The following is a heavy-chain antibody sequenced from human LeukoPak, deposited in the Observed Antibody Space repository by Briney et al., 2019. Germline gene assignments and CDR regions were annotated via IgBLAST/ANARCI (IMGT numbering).Heavy chain of an antibody. V-gene: IGHV4-59*01. J-gene: IGHJ6*03. Sequence: PSETLSLTCTVSGGSISSYYWSWIRQPPGKGLEWIGYIYYSGSTNYNPSLKSRVTISVDTSKNQFSLKLSSVTAADTAVYYCARERLEEAPYYYYYYMDVWGKGTTVTISS. CDR2: IYYSGST. D-gene: IGHD6-25*01. CDR1: GGSISSYY. CDR3: ARERLEEAPYYYYYYMDV.